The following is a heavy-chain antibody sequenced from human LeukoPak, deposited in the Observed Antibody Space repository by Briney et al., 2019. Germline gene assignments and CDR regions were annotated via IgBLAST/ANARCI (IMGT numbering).Heavy chain of an antibody. Sequence: PGGSLRLSCAASGFAFSRNWMHWVRQAPGKGLVGVSRINSDGSATHYADSVKGRFTISRDNAKNTLYLQMNSLRSAAKAVYYSAPDPDSGGSSTFDYWGQGTLVTVSS. CDR1: GFAFSRNW. D-gene: IGHD6-19*01. CDR2: INSDGSAT. V-gene: IGHV3-74*01. CDR3: APDPDSGGSSTFDY. J-gene: IGHJ4*02.